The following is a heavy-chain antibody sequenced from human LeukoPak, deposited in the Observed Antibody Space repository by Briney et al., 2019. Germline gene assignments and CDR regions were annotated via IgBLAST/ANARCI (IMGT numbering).Heavy chain of an antibody. Sequence: PETLSLTCTVSGGSISSYYWSWIRQPPGKGLEWIGYIYYSGSANYNPSLQSRVVISVDTSKNQFSLNLSPVLAADTAVYYCARVGVDYSGNIIKYFFDYWGQGTLVTVSS. D-gene: IGHD4-23*01. V-gene: IGHV4-59*01. CDR3: ARVGVDYSGNIIKYFFDY. CDR2: IYYSGSA. J-gene: IGHJ4*02. CDR1: GGSISSYY.